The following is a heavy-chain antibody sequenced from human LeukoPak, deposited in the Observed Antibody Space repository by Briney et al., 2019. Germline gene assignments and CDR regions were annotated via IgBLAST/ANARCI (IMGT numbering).Heavy chain of an antibody. D-gene: IGHD6-13*01. Sequence: PGGSLRLSCAASGFTLSSYAMHWVRQAPGKGLEWVAVISYDGSNKYYADSVKGRFTISRDNSKNTLYLQMNSLRAEDTTVYYCASLGPNSSSWYLDAFDIWGQGTMVTVSS. CDR3: ASLGPNSSSWYLDAFDI. V-gene: IGHV3-30*04. CDR1: GFTLSSYA. J-gene: IGHJ3*02. CDR2: ISYDGSNK.